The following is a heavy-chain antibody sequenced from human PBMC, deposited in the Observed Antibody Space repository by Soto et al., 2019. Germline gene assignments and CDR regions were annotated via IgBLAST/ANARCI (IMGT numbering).Heavy chain of an antibody. Sequence: GGSLRLSCTASGLTFSQTWMSWVRQAPGKGLEWIGRIKSKRDGGTIDYVAPVKGRFTISRDDSKDMVYLQMDSLTTEDTGVYYCTTDPRFWGQGTLVTVSS. CDR3: TTDPRF. V-gene: IGHV3-15*01. J-gene: IGHJ4*02. CDR1: GLTFSQTW. CDR2: IKSKRDGGTI.